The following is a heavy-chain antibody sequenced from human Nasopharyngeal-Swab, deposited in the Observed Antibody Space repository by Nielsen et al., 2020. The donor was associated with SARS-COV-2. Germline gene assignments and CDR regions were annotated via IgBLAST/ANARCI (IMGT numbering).Heavy chain of an antibody. CDR2: INTDGTTT. J-gene: IGHJ4*02. CDR3: VRAGYSGTYGLFDY. D-gene: IGHD1-26*01. Sequence: GESLKISCAASGFTFTSYWMHWVRQVPGKGLVWVSRINTDGTTTTYADSVKGRFTISRDSAKNTLYLQMNNLRVEDTGVYYCVRAGYSGTYGLFDYWGQGTLVTVSS. V-gene: IGHV3-74*01. CDR1: GFTFTSYW.